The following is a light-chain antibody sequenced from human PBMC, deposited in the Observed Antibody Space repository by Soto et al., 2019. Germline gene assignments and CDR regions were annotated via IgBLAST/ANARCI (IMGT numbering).Light chain of an antibody. CDR1: QSVSSY. J-gene: IGKJ4*01. Sequence: EIVLTHSRATLSLSPGERATLSCMASQSVSSYLAWYQQKPGQAPRLLVYDASTRATGIPARFSGSGSGTDFTLSISSLEPEDFAVYFCQQRSDWPLTFGGGTKVDIK. CDR3: QQRSDWPLT. CDR2: DAS. V-gene: IGKV3-11*01.